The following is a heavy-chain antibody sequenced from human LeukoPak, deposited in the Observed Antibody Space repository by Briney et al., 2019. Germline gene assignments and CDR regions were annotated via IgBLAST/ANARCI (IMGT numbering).Heavy chain of an antibody. V-gene: IGHV4-4*07. J-gene: IGHJ4*02. CDR2: TYPSGGT. D-gene: IGHD5-12*01. CDR3: ARGPGGATAQSFDY. CDR1: GGSISSYY. Sequence: SETLSLTCTVSGGSISSYYWSWIRQPAGKGLELIGRTYPSGGTDYNPSLESRVTMSIDTSKNQFSLKLSSVTAADTAMYYCARGPGGATAQSFDYWGQGTLVTVSS.